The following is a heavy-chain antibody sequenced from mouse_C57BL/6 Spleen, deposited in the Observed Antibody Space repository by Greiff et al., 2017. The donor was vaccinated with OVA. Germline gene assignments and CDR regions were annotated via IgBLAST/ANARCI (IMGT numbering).Heavy chain of an antibody. CDR2: INPNNGGT. Sequence: EVQLQQSGPELVKPGASVKMSCKASGYTFTDYNMHWVKQSHGKSLEWIGYINPNNGGTSYNQKFKGKATLTVNKSSSTAYMELRSLTSEDYAVYYCARGLLHWYFDVWGTGTTVTVSA. CDR1: GYTFTDYN. J-gene: IGHJ1*03. D-gene: IGHD2-3*01. V-gene: IGHV1-22*01. CDR3: ARGLLHWYFDV.